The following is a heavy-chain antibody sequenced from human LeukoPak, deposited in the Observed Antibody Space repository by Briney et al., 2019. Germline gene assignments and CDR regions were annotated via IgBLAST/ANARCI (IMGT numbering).Heavy chain of an antibody. CDR1: GGSISSTNYY. Sequence: SETLSLTCTVSGGSISSTNYYWGWIRQPPGKGLEWIGTIYYTGSTYYNPSLKSRVTISVDTSKNQFSLKLSSVTAADTAVYYCARRSDSSGLYWGQGTLVTVSS. CDR2: IYYTGST. J-gene: IGHJ4*02. D-gene: IGHD3-22*01. V-gene: IGHV4-39*01. CDR3: ARRSDSSGLY.